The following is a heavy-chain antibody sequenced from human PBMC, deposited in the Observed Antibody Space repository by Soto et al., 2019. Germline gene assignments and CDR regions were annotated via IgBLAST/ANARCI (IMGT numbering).Heavy chain of an antibody. Sequence: GGSLRLSCAASGFTFTRYSMNWVRQAPGKGLEWVSSISSTTNYIYYGDSMKGRFTIPRDNAKNSLYLEMNSLRAEDTAVYYCARESEDLTSNFDYWGQGTLVTVSS. CDR2: ISSTTNYI. CDR1: GFTFTRYS. CDR3: ARESEDLTSNFDY. J-gene: IGHJ4*02. V-gene: IGHV3-21*06.